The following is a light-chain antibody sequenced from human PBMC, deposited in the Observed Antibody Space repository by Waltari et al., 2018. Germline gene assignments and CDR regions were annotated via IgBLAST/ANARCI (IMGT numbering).Light chain of an antibody. CDR2: GAS. J-gene: IGKJ2*01. CDR3: QQYNDWLGT. V-gene: IGKV3-15*01. CDR1: QSVSSN. Sequence: EIVMTQSPATLSVSPGERATLSCRASQSVSSNLAWYQQKPGQAPRLLIYGASTRATDIPARFGGSGSGTEFTLTISSLQSEDFAVYYCQQYNDWLGTFGQGTKLEIK.